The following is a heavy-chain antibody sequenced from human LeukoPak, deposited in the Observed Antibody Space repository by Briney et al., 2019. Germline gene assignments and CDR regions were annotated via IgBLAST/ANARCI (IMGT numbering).Heavy chain of an antibody. CDR3: AKDSSSWNNWFDP. V-gene: IGHV3-30*02. D-gene: IGHD6-13*01. CDR1: GFTFNYHG. J-gene: IGHJ5*02. CDR2: IKFDGGRK. Sequence: GGSLRLSCAASGFTFNYHGMHWVRQAPGKGLEWVSFIKFDGGRKYYAESVKGRFTIYRDNSKNTLYLQMNSLRAEDTAVYYCAKDSSSWNNWFDPWGQGTLVTVSS.